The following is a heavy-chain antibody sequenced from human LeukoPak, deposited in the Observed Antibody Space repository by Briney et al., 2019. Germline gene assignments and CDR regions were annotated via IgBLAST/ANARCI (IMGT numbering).Heavy chain of an antibody. J-gene: IGHJ4*02. CDR1: GFIFSGYW. CDR3: VRERGQWLVDY. V-gene: IGHV3-74*01. D-gene: IGHD6-19*01. CDR2: INSDGSST. Sequence: PGGSLRLSCAASGFIFSGYWMHWVRQAPGKGLVWVSRINSDGSSTSYADSVKGRFTISRDNAKNTPYLQMNSLRAEDTAVYYCVRERGQWLVDYWGQGTLVTVSS.